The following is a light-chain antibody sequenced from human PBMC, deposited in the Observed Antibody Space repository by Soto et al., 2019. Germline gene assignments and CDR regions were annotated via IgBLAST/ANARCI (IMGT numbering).Light chain of an antibody. CDR3: QQYNTYST. CDR1: QTISSW. V-gene: IGKV1-5*03. Sequence: DIQMTQSPSTLSGSVGDRVTITCRASQTISSWLAWYQQKPGKAPKLLIYKASTLKSGVPSRFSGSGSGSEFNFTITGLQPDDFATYFCQQYNTYSTFGQGTRLEI. J-gene: IGKJ5*01. CDR2: KAS.